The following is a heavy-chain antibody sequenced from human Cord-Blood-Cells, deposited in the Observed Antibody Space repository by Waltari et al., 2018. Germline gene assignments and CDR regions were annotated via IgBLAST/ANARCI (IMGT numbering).Heavy chain of an antibody. CDR1: GFTFSSYS. V-gene: IGHV3-21*01. CDR2: ISSSSSYI. Sequence: EVQLVESGGGLVKPGGSLRLSCVASGFTFSSYSMNWVRQAPGKGLEWVSSISSSSSYIYYADSVKGRFTISRDNAKNSLYLQMNSLRAEDTAVYYCARYYDILTGYYDYWGQGTLVTVSS. J-gene: IGHJ4*02. CDR3: ARYYDILTGYYDY. D-gene: IGHD3-9*01.